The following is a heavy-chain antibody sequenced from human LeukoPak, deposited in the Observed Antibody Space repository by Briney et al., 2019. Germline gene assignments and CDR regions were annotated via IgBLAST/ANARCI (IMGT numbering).Heavy chain of an antibody. CDR3: ARALGGYAFDI. CDR2: INAGNGNT. V-gene: IGHV1-3*01. J-gene: IGHJ3*02. D-gene: IGHD3-16*01. Sequence: ASVKVSCKASGYTFTSYGISWVRQAPGQRLEWMGWINAGNGNTKYSQKFQGRVTITRDTSASTAYMELSSLRSEDTAVYYCARALGGYAFDIWGQGTMVTVSS. CDR1: GYTFTSYG.